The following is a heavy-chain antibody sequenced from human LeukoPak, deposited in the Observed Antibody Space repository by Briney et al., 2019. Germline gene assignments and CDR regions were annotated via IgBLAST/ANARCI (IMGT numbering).Heavy chain of an antibody. D-gene: IGHD1-26*01. CDR2: IYTSGST. V-gene: IGHV4-4*07. CDR1: GGSISSYY. J-gene: IGHJ5*02. Sequence: PSETLSLTCTGSGGSISSYYWSWIRQPAGRGLEGIGRIYTSGSTNYNPSLKCRVTMSVDTSKNQFSLKLSSVTAADTAVYYCAREGSGSYYANNWFDPWGQGTLVTVSS. CDR3: AREGSGSYYANNWFDP.